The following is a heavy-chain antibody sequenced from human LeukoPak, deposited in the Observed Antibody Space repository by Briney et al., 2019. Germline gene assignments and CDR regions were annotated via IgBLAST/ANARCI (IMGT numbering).Heavy chain of an antibody. Sequence: GGSLRLSWSASGFTFSRYAMRWVSQAPGKGLEYVSAISSSGGSTYYADSVKGRFTISRDNSKDTLYLQMSSLRAEDTTVYYCVKSAGFDWLSPLDACDIWGQGTMVTVSS. D-gene: IGHD3-9*01. CDR1: GFTFSRYA. J-gene: IGHJ3*02. CDR3: VKSAGFDWLSPLDACDI. CDR2: ISSSGGST. V-gene: IGHV3-64D*06.